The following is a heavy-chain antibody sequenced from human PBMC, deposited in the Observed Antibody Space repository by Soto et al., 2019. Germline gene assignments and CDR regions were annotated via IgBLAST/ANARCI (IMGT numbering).Heavy chain of an antibody. Sequence: GGSLRLSCAASGFTFSSYAMHWVRQAPGKGLEWVAVISYDGSNKYYADSVKGRFTISRDNSKNTLYLQMNSLRAEDTAVYYCARDYPAAAAPYYYYGMDVWGQGTTVTVSS. CDR3: ARDYPAAAAPYYYYGMDV. D-gene: IGHD6-13*01. CDR2: ISYDGSNK. CDR1: GFTFSSYA. J-gene: IGHJ6*02. V-gene: IGHV3-30*04.